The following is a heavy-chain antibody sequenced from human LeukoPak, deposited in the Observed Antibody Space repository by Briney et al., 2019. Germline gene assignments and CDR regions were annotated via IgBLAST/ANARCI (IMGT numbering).Heavy chain of an antibody. CDR1: GASCSDSY. J-gene: IGHJ4*02. CDR3: ARGRYGPRLGN. V-gene: IGHV4-34*01. CDR2: INNSGST. D-gene: IGHD3-16*01. Sequence: PSETLSLTCAVDGASCSDSYWSWIRQSPEKELEWIGEINNSGSTSYNPSLNSRVIMSVDRSKNQFSLRLTSVTAADTAVYYCARGRYGPRLGNWGQGTLVSVSS.